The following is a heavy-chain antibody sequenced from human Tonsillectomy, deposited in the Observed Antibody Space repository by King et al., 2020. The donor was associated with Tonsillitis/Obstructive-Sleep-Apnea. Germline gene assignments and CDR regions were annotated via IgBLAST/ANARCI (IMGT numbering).Heavy chain of an antibody. D-gene: IGHD5-12*01. CDR3: IRGGGPTKGAFDI. Sequence: VQLVESGGGLEQPGRSLRLSCTASGFTFGDYTVNWLRQAPGKGLEWLGLIRTKPYGGTTEYAAPVKGRFTISRDDYKSIAYLQMKSLKIEDTAVYYCIRGGGPTKGAFDIWGQGKMVTVSS. CDR2: IRTKPYGGTT. V-gene: IGHV3-49*03. J-gene: IGHJ3*02. CDR1: GFTFGDYT.